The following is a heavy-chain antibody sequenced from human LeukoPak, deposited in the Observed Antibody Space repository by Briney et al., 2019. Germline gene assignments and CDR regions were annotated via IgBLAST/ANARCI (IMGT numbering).Heavy chain of an antibody. V-gene: IGHV4-61*02. Sequence: SATLSLTCTVAGGSISSGSYYWSWIRQPAGKGLEWIGRIYTSGSTNYNPSLKSRVTISVDTSENQFSLKLSSVTAADTAVYYCARVRSPRYDFWSGYLDVWGKGTTVTVSS. J-gene: IGHJ6*03. CDR3: ARVRSPRYDFWSGYLDV. D-gene: IGHD3-3*01. CDR2: IYTSGST. CDR1: GGSISSGSYY.